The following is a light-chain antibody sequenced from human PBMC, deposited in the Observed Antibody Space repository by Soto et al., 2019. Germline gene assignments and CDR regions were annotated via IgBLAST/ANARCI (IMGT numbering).Light chain of an antibody. Sequence: QSALTQPASVSGSPGQSITISCTGTSSDVGNYNYVSWYQQHPGKAPKLMIYEVTNRPSGVSNRFSGSKSGNTASLTISGLQAEDEADYYCCSYTDIALDVVFGGGTKLTVL. J-gene: IGLJ2*01. V-gene: IGLV2-14*01. CDR1: SSDVGNYNY. CDR2: EVT. CDR3: CSYTDIALDVV.